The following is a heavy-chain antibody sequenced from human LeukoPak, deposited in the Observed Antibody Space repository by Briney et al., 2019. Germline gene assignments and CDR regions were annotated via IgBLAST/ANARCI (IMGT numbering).Heavy chain of an antibody. CDR2: ISYDGSNK. D-gene: IGHD3-22*01. Sequence: PGGSLRLPCAASGFTFSSYGMHWVRQAPGKGLEWVAVISYDGSNKYYADSVKGRFTISRDNSKNTLYLQMNSLRAEDTAVYYCAKGGGYYDRSAFDIWGQGTMVTVSS. CDR3: AKGGGYYDRSAFDI. V-gene: IGHV3-30*18. J-gene: IGHJ3*02. CDR1: GFTFSSYG.